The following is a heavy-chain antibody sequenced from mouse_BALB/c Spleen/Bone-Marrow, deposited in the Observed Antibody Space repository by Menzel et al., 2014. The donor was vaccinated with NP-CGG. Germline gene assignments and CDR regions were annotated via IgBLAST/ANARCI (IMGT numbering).Heavy chain of an antibody. Sequence: ESGPELVKPGASVKISCRASGYVFSSSWMNWVKQRPGQGLEWIGRIYPEDGDTNYNGKFKDKATLTADKSSSTAYMQISSLTSVDSAVYFCARRRTFITSVVDYFDVWGAGTTVTVSS. D-gene: IGHD1-1*02. CDR1: GYVFSSSW. CDR3: ARRRTFITSVVDYFDV. J-gene: IGHJ1*01. V-gene: IGHV1-82*01. CDR2: IYPEDGDT.